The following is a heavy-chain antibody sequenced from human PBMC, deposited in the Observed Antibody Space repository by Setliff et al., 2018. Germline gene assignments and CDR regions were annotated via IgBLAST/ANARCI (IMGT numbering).Heavy chain of an antibody. J-gene: IGHJ4*02. V-gene: IGHV1-2*02. CDR2: INPNSGGT. D-gene: IGHD3-9*01. Sequence: ASVKVSCKASGYTFTGYFMHWVRQVPGQGLEWMGWINPNSGGTKYTQKFQARVTMTRDTSISTVYMELSSLRSDDTAVYYCARGLYDWFGCMDFWGLGTLVTVSS. CDR1: GYTFTGYF. CDR3: ARGLYDWFGCMDF.